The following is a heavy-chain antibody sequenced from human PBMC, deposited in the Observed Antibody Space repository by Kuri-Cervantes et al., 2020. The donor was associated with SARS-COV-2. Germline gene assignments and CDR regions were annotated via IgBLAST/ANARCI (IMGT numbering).Heavy chain of an antibody. CDR3: ASTTPYYDFWSGYYTPVFDY. D-gene: IGHD3-3*01. J-gene: IGHJ4*02. Sequence: GSLRLSCAVSGYSISSGYYWGWIRQPPGKGLEWIGSIYHSGSTYYNPSLKSQVTISVDTSKNQFSLKLSSVTAADTAVYYCASTTPYYDFWSGYYTPVFDYWGQGTLVTVSS. CDR1: GYSISSGYY. V-gene: IGHV4-38-2*01. CDR2: IYHSGST.